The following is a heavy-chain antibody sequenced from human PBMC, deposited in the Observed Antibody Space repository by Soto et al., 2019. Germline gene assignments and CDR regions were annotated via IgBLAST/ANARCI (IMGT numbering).Heavy chain of an antibody. Sequence: ASVKVSCKASGGTFSSYAISWVRQAPGQGLEWMGGIIPIFGTANYAQKFQGRVTITADESTSTAYMELSSLRSEDTAVYYCARVPGSGWYRGSYYYGMDVWGQGTTVTVSS. J-gene: IGHJ6*02. D-gene: IGHD6-19*01. CDR3: ARVPGSGWYRGSYYYGMDV. V-gene: IGHV1-69*13. CDR2: IIPIFGTA. CDR1: GGTFSSYA.